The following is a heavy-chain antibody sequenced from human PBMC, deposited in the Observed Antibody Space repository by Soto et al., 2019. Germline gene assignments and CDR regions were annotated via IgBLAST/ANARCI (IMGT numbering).Heavy chain of an antibody. V-gene: IGHV3-30*04. CDR3: ARENGLAAAGIWPDH. J-gene: IGHJ5*02. CDR2: ISYDGSNK. CDR1: GFTFSDYA. D-gene: IGHD6-13*01. Sequence: GGSLRLSCAASGFTFSDYALHWVRQAPGKGLEWVAVISYDGSNKYYADSVKGRFTISRDNSKNTMYLQISSLRGEDTAVYFCARENGLAAAGIWPDHWGQGTLVTVSS.